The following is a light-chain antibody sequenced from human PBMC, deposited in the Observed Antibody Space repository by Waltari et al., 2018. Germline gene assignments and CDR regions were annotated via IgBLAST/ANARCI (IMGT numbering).Light chain of an antibody. CDR1: QTINDW. V-gene: IGKV1-5*03. Sequence: DLQMTKSPSTLSASIGDRVTITCRASQTINDWLAWYQQKPGSAPKLLIYKASDLESGVPSRFSGSGSGTEFTLTISSLQPDDFATYYCQQYSSFPLIFGPGTRVEIK. CDR3: QQYSSFPLI. CDR2: KAS. J-gene: IGKJ3*01.